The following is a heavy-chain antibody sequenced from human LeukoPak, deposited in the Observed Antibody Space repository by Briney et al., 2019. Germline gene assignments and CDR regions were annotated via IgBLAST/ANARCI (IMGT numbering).Heavy chain of an antibody. J-gene: IGHJ3*02. D-gene: IGHD3-22*01. CDR3: ARGTYYYDSSGPGDAFDI. Sequence: ASVKVSCKASGYTFTSYGISWVRQAPGQGLEWMGWISAYNGNTNYAQKLQGRVTMTTDTSTSTAYMELRSPRSDDTAVYYCARGTYYYDSSGPGDAFDIWGQGTMVTVSS. V-gene: IGHV1-18*01. CDR2: ISAYNGNT. CDR1: GYTFTSYG.